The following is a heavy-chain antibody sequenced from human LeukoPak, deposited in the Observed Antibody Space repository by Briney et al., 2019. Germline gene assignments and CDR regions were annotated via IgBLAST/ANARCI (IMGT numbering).Heavy chain of an antibody. J-gene: IGHJ4*02. CDR1: GYTFSNFG. V-gene: IGHV1-18*01. CDR3: ARDGTSTDDY. D-gene: IGHD2-2*01. CDR2: ISGNNDNP. Sequence: ASVKVSCKTSGYTFSNFGINWVRQAPGQGLEWMGWISGNNDNPNYGQKFQGRFTVTTDSSTSTAYIELRNLTFDDTAVYYCARDGTSTDDYWGQGTLSPSPQ.